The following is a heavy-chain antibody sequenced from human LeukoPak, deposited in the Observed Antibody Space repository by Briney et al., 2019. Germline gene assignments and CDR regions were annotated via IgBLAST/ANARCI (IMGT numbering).Heavy chain of an antibody. CDR3: ARDMNPTHYFAY. V-gene: IGHV4-38-2*02. J-gene: IGHJ4*02. CDR1: GYSIGSGYY. Sequence: PSETLSLTCNVSGYSIGSGYYWAWIRQAPGKGLEWIGSIYHSGYTHYDPSLKGRVTISVDTSKNDFSLKLSSVAAADTAIYYCARDMNPTHYFAYWGQGTLVTVSS. CDR2: IYHSGYT. D-gene: IGHD3-16*01.